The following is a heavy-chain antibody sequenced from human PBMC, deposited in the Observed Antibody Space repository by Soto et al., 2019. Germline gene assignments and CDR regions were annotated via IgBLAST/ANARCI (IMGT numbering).Heavy chain of an antibody. CDR3: ARVPSPFDFYYAMDV. J-gene: IGHJ6*02. CDR1: GGSISGYY. V-gene: IGHV4-30-4*02. D-gene: IGHD3-16*01. Sequence: SETLSLTCTVSGGSISGYYWSWIRQAPGKGLEWIGYIFSSGTTYYNPSLKSRLTMSLDTSQNQFSLKLNSVTAADTAVYFCARVPSPFDFYYAMDVWGQGTTVTVSS. CDR2: IFSSGTT.